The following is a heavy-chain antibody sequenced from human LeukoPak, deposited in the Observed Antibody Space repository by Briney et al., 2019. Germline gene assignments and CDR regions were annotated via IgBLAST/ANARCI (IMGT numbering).Heavy chain of an antibody. J-gene: IGHJ5*02. D-gene: IGHD3-3*01. Sequence: GESLKISCKGSGYSFTSYWIGWVRQMPGKGLEWRGIIYPGDSETRYSPSFQGQVTISADKSISTAYLQWSSLKASDTAMYYCARRFYDFWSGEGWFDPWGQGTLVTVSS. CDR2: IYPGDSET. CDR1: GYSFTSYW. CDR3: ARRFYDFWSGEGWFDP. V-gene: IGHV5-51*01.